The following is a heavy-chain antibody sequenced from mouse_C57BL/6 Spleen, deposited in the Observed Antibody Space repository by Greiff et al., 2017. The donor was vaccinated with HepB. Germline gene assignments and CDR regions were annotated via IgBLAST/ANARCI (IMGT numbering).Heavy chain of an antibody. V-gene: IGHV5-9*01. Sequence: EVMLVESGGGLVKPGGSLKLSCAASGFTFSSYTMSWVRQTPEKRLEWVATISGGGGNTYYPDSVKGRFTISRDNAKNTLYLQMSSLRSEDTALYYCARLYDGYPYAMDYWGQGTSVTVSS. CDR1: GFTFSSYT. CDR3: ARLYDGYPYAMDY. CDR2: ISGGGGNT. D-gene: IGHD2-3*01. J-gene: IGHJ4*01.